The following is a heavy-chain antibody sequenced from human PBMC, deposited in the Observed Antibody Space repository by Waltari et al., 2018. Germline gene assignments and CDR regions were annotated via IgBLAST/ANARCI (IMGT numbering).Heavy chain of an antibody. CDR1: GFIFSSFD. CDR3: ARSYSSVWYDAFDI. V-gene: IGHV3-21*02. CDR2: ITSSSSYA. Sequence: EGQLVESGGGLVKPGGSLRLSCAASGFIFSSFDMSWVRQTPGKGLGWVSSITSSSSYAYSADSVKGRFAISRDNAKDSLYLHLTSLRAEDTAVYYCARSYSSVWYDAFDIWGQGTAVTVSS. D-gene: IGHD6-13*01. J-gene: IGHJ3*02.